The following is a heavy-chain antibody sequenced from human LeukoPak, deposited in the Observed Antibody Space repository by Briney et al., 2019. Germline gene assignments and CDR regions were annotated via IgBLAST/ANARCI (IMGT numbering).Heavy chain of an antibody. Sequence: GASVKVSCKASGGTFSSYSITWVRQAPGQGLEWMGGIMPLFNTANYAQQFQGRVTITTDESTSTAYMELSSLRFEGTAMYYCARVDRYHYYLDVWGKGTAVTVSS. CDR1: GGTFSSYS. J-gene: IGHJ6*03. V-gene: IGHV1-69*05. CDR2: IMPLFNTA. CDR3: ARVDRYHYYLDV.